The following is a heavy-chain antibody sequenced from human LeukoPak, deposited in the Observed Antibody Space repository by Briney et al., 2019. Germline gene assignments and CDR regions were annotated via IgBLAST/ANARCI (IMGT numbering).Heavy chain of an antibody. Sequence: ASVKLSCKTSGYSFTTFSITWVRQAPGQGLEWMGWINANNGETHYAQKFHDRVTITTDTSTNTAYMELRGLKSDDSAMYYCSRDSPCGVVVDFNYWGQGTLVTVSS. CDR2: INANNGET. J-gene: IGHJ4*02. CDR1: GYSFTTFS. D-gene: IGHD2-2*01. V-gene: IGHV1-18*01. CDR3: SRDSPCGVVVDFNY.